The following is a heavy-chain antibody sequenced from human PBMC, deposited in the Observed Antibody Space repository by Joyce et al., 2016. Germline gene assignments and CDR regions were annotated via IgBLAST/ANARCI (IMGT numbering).Heavy chain of an antibody. Sequence: EVQLLESGGGLVQPGGSLRLSCAASGFTFSSYAMCWVRQAPGKGLEWVSAISGSGDSTYYADSVKGRFTISRDNSKNTLYLQMNSLRAEDTAVYYCAKEAGGGSQRGDWFDPWGQGTLVTVSS. V-gene: IGHV3-23*01. CDR3: AKEAGGGSQRGDWFDP. CDR2: ISGSGDST. CDR1: GFTFSSYA. J-gene: IGHJ5*02. D-gene: IGHD1-26*01.